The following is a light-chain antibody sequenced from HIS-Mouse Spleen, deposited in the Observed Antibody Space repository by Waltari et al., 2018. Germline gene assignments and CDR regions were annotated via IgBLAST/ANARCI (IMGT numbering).Light chain of an antibody. CDR1: NIGSKG. CDR2: DDS. CDR3: QVWDSSSDHPV. V-gene: IGLV3-21*03. Sequence: SYVLTQPPSVSVAPGKTARITCGGNNIGSKGVHWYQQKPGQAPVLVGYDDSDRPSGIPERFSGSNSGNTATLTISRVEAGDEADYYCQVWDSSSDHPVFGGGTKLTVI. J-gene: IGLJ2*01.